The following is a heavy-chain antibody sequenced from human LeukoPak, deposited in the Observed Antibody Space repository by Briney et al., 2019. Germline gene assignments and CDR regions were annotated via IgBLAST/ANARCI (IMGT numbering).Heavy chain of an antibody. D-gene: IGHD2-21*02. CDR1: GGSISSYY. CDR3: ARPRSGPATASRDFDY. Sequence: SETLSLTCTVSGGSISSYYWSWIRQPPGKGLEWIGEINHSGSTNYNPSLKSRVTISVDTSKNQFSLKLSSVTAADTAVYYCARPRSGPATASRDFDYWGQGTLVTVSS. J-gene: IGHJ4*02. CDR2: INHSGST. V-gene: IGHV4-34*01.